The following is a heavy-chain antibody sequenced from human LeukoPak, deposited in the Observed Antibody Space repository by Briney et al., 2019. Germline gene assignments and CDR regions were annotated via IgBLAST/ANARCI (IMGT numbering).Heavy chain of an antibody. J-gene: IGHJ4*02. CDR2: ISGSSSTI. CDR3: ARDVSGWYGHYFDY. V-gene: IGHV3-48*01. D-gene: IGHD6-19*01. CDR1: GFTFSSYS. Sequence: GGSLRLSCAASGFTFSSYSMNWVRQAPGKGLEWVSYISGSSSTIYYADSVKGRSTISRDNAKNSLYLQMNSLRAEDTAVYYCARDVSGWYGHYFDYWGQGTLVTVSS.